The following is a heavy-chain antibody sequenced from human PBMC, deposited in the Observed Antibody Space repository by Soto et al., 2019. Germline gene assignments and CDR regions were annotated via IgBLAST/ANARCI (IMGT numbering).Heavy chain of an antibody. D-gene: IGHD1-26*01. CDR1: GYTFTSYA. V-gene: IGHV1-18*01. CDR2: ISAYNGNT. CDR3: ARAGLSTTGDY. Sequence: GASVKVSCKASGYTFTSYAISWVRQAPGQGLEWMGWISAYNGNTNYAQKLQGRVTFTRDTSASTAYMELRSLRSDDTAVYYCARAGLSTTGDYWGQGTLVTVSS. J-gene: IGHJ4*02.